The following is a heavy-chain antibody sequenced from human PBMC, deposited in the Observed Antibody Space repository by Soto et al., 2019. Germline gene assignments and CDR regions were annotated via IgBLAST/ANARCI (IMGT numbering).Heavy chain of an antibody. D-gene: IGHD6-13*01. CDR2: INPNSGGT. CDR3: ARDRVGIAAAGTNWFDP. J-gene: IGHJ5*02. CDR1: GYTFTGYY. Sequence: QVQLVQSGAEVKKPGASVKVSCKASGYTFTGYYMHWVRQAPGQGLEWMGWINPNSGGTNYAQKFQGRVTMTRDTSISTAYMELSRLRSDDTAVYYCARDRVGIAAAGTNWFDPWGQGTLVTVSS. V-gene: IGHV1-2*02.